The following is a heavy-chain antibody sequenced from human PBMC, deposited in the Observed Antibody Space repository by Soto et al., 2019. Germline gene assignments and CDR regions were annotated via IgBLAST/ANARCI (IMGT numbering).Heavy chain of an antibody. CDR2: ISYDGSNK. CDR1: GFTFSSYA. Sequence: PGGSLRLSCAASGFTFSSYAMHWVRQAPGKGLEWVAVISYDGSNKYYADSVKGQFTISRDNSKNTLYMQMDSLRADDTAVYYCARDFTAGATYSGPSYYAMDVWGQGTTVTVSS. CDR3: ARDFTAGATYSGPSYYAMDV. V-gene: IGHV3-30-3*01. D-gene: IGHD1-26*01. J-gene: IGHJ6*02.